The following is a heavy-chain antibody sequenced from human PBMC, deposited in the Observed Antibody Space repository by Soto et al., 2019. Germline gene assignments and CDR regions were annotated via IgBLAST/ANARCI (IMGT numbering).Heavy chain of an antibody. D-gene: IGHD2-21*02. CDR1: GGSINSYH. V-gene: IGHV4-59*12. CDR3: ADSGDAPRGGSSYYYCGLDV. Sequence: QVQLQESGPGLVKPSETLSLTCTVSGGSINSYHWSWIRQPPGKGLEWIGYISYSGSTNYNPSLKSRVTLSVDTSKNQFSLKLSSVTAADTAVYYCADSGDAPRGGSSYYYCGLDVWGQGTTVTVSS. CDR2: ISYSGST. J-gene: IGHJ6*02.